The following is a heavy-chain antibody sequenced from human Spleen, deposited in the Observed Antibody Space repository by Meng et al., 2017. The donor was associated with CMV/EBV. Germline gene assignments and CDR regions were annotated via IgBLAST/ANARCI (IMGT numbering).Heavy chain of an antibody. CDR1: GFTFSAYG. CDR3: AKVFTTMTTDVMGHNHYNCPMDV. D-gene: IGHD1-14*01. J-gene: IGHJ6*02. V-gene: IGHV3-30*02. CDR2: TQPHGNEK. Sequence: GGSLRLPCAASGFTFSAYGTHWVRQVPGKGLEWVAFTQPHGNEKYYVDFMQGRINISRDNSKRTLYLQLNSLRPEDTAIYYCAKVFTTMTTDVMGHNHYNCPMDVWGQGTTVTVSS.